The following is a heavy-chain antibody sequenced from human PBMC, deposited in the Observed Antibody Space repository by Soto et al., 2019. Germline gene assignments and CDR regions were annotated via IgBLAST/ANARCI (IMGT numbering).Heavy chain of an antibody. D-gene: IGHD3-10*01. CDR2: ISWNSGSI. CDR1: GFTFDDYA. V-gene: IGHV3-9*01. J-gene: IGHJ4*02. Sequence: EVQLVESGGGLVQPGRSLRLSCAASGFTFDDYAMHWVRQAPGKGPEWVSGISWNSGSIGYADSVKGRFTISRDNAKNSLYLQMNSLRAEDTALYYCAKGRTPGWGDFDYWGQGTLVTVSS. CDR3: AKGRTPGWGDFDY.